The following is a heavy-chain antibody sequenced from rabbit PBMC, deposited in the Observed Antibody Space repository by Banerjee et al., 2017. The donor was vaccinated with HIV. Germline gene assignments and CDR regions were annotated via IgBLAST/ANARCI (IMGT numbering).Heavy chain of an antibody. CDR1: GFSFSSSYY. J-gene: IGHJ4*01. CDR2: IYTGSGSA. D-gene: IGHD6-1*01. V-gene: IGHV1S40*01. Sequence: QSLVESGGGLVQPGASLTLTCTASGFSFSSSYYMYWVRQAPGKGLEWIGCIYTGSGSAYYASWAKGRFTISKISSTTVTLQMTSLTAADTATYFCARDHPYAVYGGHGYADLWGPGTLVTVS. CDR3: ARDHPYAVYGGHGYADL.